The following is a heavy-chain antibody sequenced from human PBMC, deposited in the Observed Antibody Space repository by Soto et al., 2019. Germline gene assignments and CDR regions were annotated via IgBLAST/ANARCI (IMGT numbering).Heavy chain of an antibody. D-gene: IGHD3-10*01. J-gene: IGHJ6*02. CDR2: ISYDGSNK. V-gene: IGHV3-30-3*01. CDR1: GFPFSSYA. Sequence: GGSLRLSCAASGFPFSSYAMHWVRQAPGKGLEWVAVISYDGSNKYYADSVKGRFTISRDNSKNTLYLQMNSLRAEDTAVYYCATGITMVRGVIREYYYGMDVWGQGTTVTVSS. CDR3: ATGITMVRGVIREYYYGMDV.